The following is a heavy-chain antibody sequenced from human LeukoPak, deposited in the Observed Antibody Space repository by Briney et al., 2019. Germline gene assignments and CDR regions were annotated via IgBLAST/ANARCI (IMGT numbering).Heavy chain of an antibody. CDR3: ARDHKWGFGI. CDR1: GFTFWTYD. Sequence: AGSLPSLNADSGFTFWTYDRDWVRQAPGKGLEWISYISGSSKVIYYADSVRGRFTISRDNAENLLYLQMNSLRDEDTAVYFCARDHKWGFGIWGQGTMVTVSS. D-gene: IGHD2-8*01. V-gene: IGHV3-48*02. CDR2: ISGSSKVI. J-gene: IGHJ3*02.